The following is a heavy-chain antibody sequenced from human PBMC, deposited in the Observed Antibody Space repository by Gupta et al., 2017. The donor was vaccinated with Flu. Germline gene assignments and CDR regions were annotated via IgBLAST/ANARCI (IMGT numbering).Heavy chain of an antibody. CDR1: GGSFSGYY. J-gene: IGHJ4*02. Sequence: QVQLQQWGAGLLKPSETLSLICAVYGGSFSGYYWSWIRPPPGKGLEWIGEINHSGSTNYNPSLKSRVTISVDTSKIQFSLKLSSVTAADTAVYYCARSPTYGSGTTGYFDYWGQGTLVTVSS. D-gene: IGHD3-10*01. CDR2: INHSGST. V-gene: IGHV4-34*01. CDR3: ARSPTYGSGTTGYFDY.